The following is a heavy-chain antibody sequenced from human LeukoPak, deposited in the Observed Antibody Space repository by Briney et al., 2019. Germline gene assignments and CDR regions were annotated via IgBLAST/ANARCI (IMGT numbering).Heavy chain of an antibody. CDR1: GFSISGRD. J-gene: IGHJ4*02. Sequence: GGSLRLSCAVSGFSISGRDMTWGRQAPGKGLEWVSSIGSGGKIFYTDSVKGRFTVSRDTSKNTLFLRMNSLRAEDTAVYYCATTVWTGQFPDYFDVWGQGALVTVSS. CDR2: IGSGGKI. D-gene: IGHD1-1*01. V-gene: IGHV3-69-1*02. CDR3: ATTVWTGQFPDYFDV.